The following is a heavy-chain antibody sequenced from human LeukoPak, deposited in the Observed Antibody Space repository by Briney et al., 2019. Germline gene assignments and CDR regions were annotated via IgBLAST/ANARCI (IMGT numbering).Heavy chain of an antibody. J-gene: IGHJ5*02. CDR3: ARDGSGGAYAWFDP. V-gene: IGHV3-33*01. D-gene: IGHD2-15*01. CDR1: GFTFNYNG. CDR2: IWYDGSKT. Sequence: GRSLRLSCSASGFTFNYNGFHWFRQAPGKGLKGLADIWYDGSKTYYVDSVKGRFTISRDNSKNTVYLQMNSLRAEDTAMYYCARDGSGGAYAWFDPWGQGTLVTVSS.